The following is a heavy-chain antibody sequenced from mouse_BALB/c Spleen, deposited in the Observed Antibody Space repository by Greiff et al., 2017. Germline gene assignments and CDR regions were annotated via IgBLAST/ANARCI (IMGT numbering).Heavy chain of an antibody. Sequence: EVKLVESGGGLVQPGGSMKLSCVASGFTFSSYWMSWVRQSPEKGLEWVAEIRLKSDNYATHYAESVKGKFTISRDDSKSRLYLQMNSLRAEDTGIYYCRYDAMDYWGQGTSVTVSS. CDR1: GFTFSSYW. CDR2: IRLKSDNYAT. J-gene: IGHJ4*01. V-gene: IGHV6-6*02. CDR3: RYDAMDY.